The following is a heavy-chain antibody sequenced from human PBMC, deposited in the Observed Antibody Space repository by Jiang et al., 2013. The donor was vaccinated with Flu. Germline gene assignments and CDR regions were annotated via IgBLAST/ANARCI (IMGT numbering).Heavy chain of an antibody. V-gene: IGHV4-59*01. D-gene: IGHD3-22*01. CDR1: GDSINSFY. Sequence: GSGLVKPSETLSLTCTVSGDSINSFYWSWIRQPPGQELEWIGYIYYSGSTKYNPSLKSRLTISVDTSKNQFSLKLSSVTAADTATYYCARESPYFDTSGRYYSGGHFDLWGRGTLVSVSS. J-gene: IGHJ2*01. CDR3: ARESPYFDTSGRYYSGGHFDL. CDR2: IYYSGST.